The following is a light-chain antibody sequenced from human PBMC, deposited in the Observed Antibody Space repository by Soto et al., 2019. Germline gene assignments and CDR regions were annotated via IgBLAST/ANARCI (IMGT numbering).Light chain of an antibody. CDR1: SSDVGSYNL. Sequence: QSALTQPASVSGSPGQSITISCTGTSSDVGSYNLVSWYQQLPGKAPKLIIYEVNERPSGISNRFSGSKSGNTASLTISGLPAEDEADYYCCSYAGSSILVFGGGTQLTVL. J-gene: IGLJ3*02. V-gene: IGLV2-23*02. CDR2: EVN. CDR3: CSYAGSSILV.